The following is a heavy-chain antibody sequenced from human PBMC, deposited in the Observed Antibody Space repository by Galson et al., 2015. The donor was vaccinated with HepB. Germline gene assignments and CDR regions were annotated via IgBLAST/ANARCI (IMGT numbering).Heavy chain of an antibody. D-gene: IGHD2-2*02. Sequence: QSGAEVKKPGESLKISCKGSGYSFTSYWIGWVRQMPGKGLEWMGIIYPGDSDTRYSPSFQGQVTISADKSISTAYLQWSSLKASDTAMYYCARRGYCSSTSCYRGDAFDIWGQGTMVTVSS. J-gene: IGHJ3*02. CDR1: GYSFTSYW. CDR3: ARRGYCSSTSCYRGDAFDI. CDR2: IYPGDSDT. V-gene: IGHV5-51*01.